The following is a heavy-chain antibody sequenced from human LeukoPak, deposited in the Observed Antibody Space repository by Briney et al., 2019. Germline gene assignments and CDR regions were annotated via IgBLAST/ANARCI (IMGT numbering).Heavy chain of an antibody. J-gene: IGHJ6*02. CDR3: ASFHTALYYGSGSPKYYYGMDV. CDR1: GGSISSGDYS. D-gene: IGHD3-10*01. CDR2: IYYSGST. Sequence: SQTLSLTCTVSGGSISSGDYSWSWIRQPPGKGLEWIGYIYYSGSTYYNPSLKSRVTISVDTSKNQFSLKLSSVTAADTAVYYCASFHTALYYGSGSPKYYYGMDVWGQGTMVTVSS. V-gene: IGHV4-30-4*01.